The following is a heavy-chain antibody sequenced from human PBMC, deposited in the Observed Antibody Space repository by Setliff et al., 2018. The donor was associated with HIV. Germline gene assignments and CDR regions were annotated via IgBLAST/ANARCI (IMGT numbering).Heavy chain of an antibody. CDR2: IYHSGST. CDR1: GFSISSGYY. J-gene: IGHJ4*02. Sequence: SETLSLTCTVSGFSISSGYYWGWIRQPPGKGLEWIGIIYHSGSTYYNPSLKSRVTISVDTSKNQFSLKLSSVTAADTAVYYCARRNVVVPAALDYWGQGTLVTVSS. CDR3: ARRNVVVPAALDY. D-gene: IGHD2-2*01. V-gene: IGHV4-38-2*02.